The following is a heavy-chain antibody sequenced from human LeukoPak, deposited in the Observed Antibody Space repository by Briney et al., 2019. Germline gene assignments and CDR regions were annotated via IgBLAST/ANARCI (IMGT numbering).Heavy chain of an antibody. CDR1: KFTFSSYW. J-gene: IGHJ3*02. D-gene: IGHD3-10*01. V-gene: IGHV3-74*01. CDR2: INSDGSST. CDR3: ARATMVRGVIIRANAFDI. Sequence: GGSLRLSCAASKFTFSSYWMHWVRQAPGKGLVWVSRINSDGSSTSYADSVKGRFTISRDNAKNTLYLQMNSLRAEDTAVYYCARATMVRGVIIRANAFDIWGQGTMVTVSS.